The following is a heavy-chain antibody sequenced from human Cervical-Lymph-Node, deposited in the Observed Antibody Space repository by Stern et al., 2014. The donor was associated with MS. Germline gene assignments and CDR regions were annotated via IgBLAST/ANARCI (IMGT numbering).Heavy chain of an antibody. V-gene: IGHV3-30*18. Sequence: QDQLVQSGGGVVQPGRSLRLSCTVSGFTFSSYGMHWVRQAPGKGLEWVAVVSFDGNEKYSADSVQGRFAISRDNSKKTMYLQMNSLRPEDTAVYYCAKDLCSGGSCYQFDAFDVWGQGAMVTVSS. CDR3: AKDLCSGGSCYQFDAFDV. CDR1: GFTFSSYG. D-gene: IGHD2-15*01. CDR2: VSFDGNEK. J-gene: IGHJ3*01.